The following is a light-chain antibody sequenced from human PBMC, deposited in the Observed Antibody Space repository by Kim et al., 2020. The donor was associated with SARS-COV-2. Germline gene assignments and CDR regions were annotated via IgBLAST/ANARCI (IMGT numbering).Light chain of an antibody. CDR2: KAS. CDR3: HRYKNYCPCT. Sequence: DLQMTQSPSTLSASVGDRVTITCRASQSISSWLAWSEKKPRKAPKLLLYKASSLGSGVPSRFSGSGSGTGFALTISSMRLDDVATYCCHRYKNYCPCTFGQGTKVDIK. J-gene: IGKJ1*01. CDR1: QSISSW. V-gene: IGKV1-5*03.